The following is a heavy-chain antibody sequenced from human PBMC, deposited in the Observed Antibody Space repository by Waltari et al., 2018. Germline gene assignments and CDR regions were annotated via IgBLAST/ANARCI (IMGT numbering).Heavy chain of an antibody. J-gene: IGHJ4*02. D-gene: IGHD1-1*01. Sequence: QVQLQESGPGLVKPSETLSLTCAVSGGSISGGYDWSWIRQPPGKGLEWIGYIYGNSGNTDYNPSLRNRVTISKDTSKNRFSLNLNSVTAADTAVYYFARRGLGNAYDSWGQGVLVTVSS. CDR1: GGSISGGYD. V-gene: IGHV4-38-2*01. CDR2: IYGNSGNT. CDR3: ARRGLGNAYDS.